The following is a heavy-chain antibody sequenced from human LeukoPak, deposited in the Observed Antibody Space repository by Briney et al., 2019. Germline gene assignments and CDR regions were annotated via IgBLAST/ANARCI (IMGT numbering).Heavy chain of an antibody. CDR3: ARGRSPGSHDY. J-gene: IGHJ4*02. V-gene: IGHV3-74*01. Sequence: GGSLRLSCAASGFTFSSYWMHWVRQAPGKGLVWVSRINSDGSTTTYADSVKGQFTISRDNAKNTLYLQMNSLRAEDTAVYYCARGRSPGSHDYWGQGTLVTVSS. D-gene: IGHD3-10*01. CDR1: GFTFSSYW. CDR2: INSDGSTT.